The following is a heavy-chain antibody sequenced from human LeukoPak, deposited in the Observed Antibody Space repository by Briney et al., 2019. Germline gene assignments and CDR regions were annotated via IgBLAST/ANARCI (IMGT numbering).Heavy chain of an antibody. CDR2: ISAYNGNT. V-gene: IGHV1-18*01. J-gene: IGHJ6*02. Sequence: ASVKVSCKASGYTFTSYGISWVRQAPGQGLEWMGWISAYNGNTNYAQKLQGRVTMTTDTSTSTAYMELRSLRSDDTAVYYCARVYYDFWTYYYGMDVWGHGTTVTVSS. CDR1: GYTFTSYG. CDR3: ARVYYDFWTYYYGMDV. D-gene: IGHD3-3*01.